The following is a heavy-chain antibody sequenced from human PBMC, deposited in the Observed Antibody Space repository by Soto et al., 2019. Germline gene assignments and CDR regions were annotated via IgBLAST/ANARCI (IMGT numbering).Heavy chain of an antibody. CDR1: GYTFKVYG. V-gene: IGHV3-30*18. CDR3: AKEGLYKRLDS. J-gene: IGHJ4*02. D-gene: IGHD1-1*01. CDR2: ISYDGNNK. Sequence: WGSLSLSCRASGYTFKVYGMHWVRHAPGKGLEWVAVISYDGNNKYYADSVKGRFTISRDIPKNTLYLQLKSLRAEDTAVYYCAKEGLYKRLDSWGQGTLVTVSS.